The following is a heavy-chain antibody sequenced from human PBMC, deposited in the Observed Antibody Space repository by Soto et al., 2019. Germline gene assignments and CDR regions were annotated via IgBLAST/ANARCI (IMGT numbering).Heavy chain of an antibody. CDR1: GGCIIISSYY. Sequence: PSSSXSLTCAVSGGCIIISSYYLCWIRHPPGNVLECIGSIYYSGSTYYNPSLKSRVTISVDTSKKKFSMKLSYLTPEETVVYYRANPIPVVVAATNKAWFETWGQGTLLTVYS. J-gene: IGHJ5*02. CDR3: ANPIPVVVAATNKAWFET. CDR2: IYYSGST. V-gene: IGHV4-39*01. D-gene: IGHD2-15*01.